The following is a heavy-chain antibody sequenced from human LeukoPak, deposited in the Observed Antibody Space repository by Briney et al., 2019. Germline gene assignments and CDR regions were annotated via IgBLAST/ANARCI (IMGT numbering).Heavy chain of an antibody. D-gene: IGHD2-15*01. J-gene: IGHJ3*02. CDR3: ARSVAVADFDI. V-gene: IGHV1-24*01. CDR2: FDPEDGET. CDR1: GYTLTELS. Sequence: ASVKVSCKVSGYTLTELSMHWVRQAPGKGLEWMGGFDPEDGETIYAQKFQGRVTMTTDTSTSTAYMELRSLRSDDTAVYYCARSVAVADFDIWGQGTMVTVSS.